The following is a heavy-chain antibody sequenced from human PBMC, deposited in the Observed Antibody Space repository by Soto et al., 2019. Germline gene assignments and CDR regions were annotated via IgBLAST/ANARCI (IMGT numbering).Heavy chain of an antibody. V-gene: IGHV1-69*02. J-gene: IGHJ6*02. CDR2: IIPILGIA. D-gene: IGHD5-18*01. CDR1: GGTFSSYT. CDR3: ARAGVYSYGYSYNYGMAV. Sequence: QVQLVQSGAEVKKPGSSVKVSCKASGGTFSSYTISWVRQAPGQGLEWMGRIIPILGIANYAHKFQGRVTITAEKCTGTAYMELSSRRYEATAVYYCARAGVYSYGYSYNYGMAVWGQGTTVTVSS.